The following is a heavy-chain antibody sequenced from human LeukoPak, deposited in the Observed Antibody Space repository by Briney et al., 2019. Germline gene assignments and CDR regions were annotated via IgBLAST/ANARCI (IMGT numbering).Heavy chain of an antibody. CDR3: AFTFVHRPLYYYYGMDV. CDR1: GGSISSGGYY. V-gene: IGHV4-31*03. CDR2: IYYSGST. D-gene: IGHD3-16*01. Sequence: SQTLSLTCTVSGGSISSGGYYWSWIRQHPGKGLEWIGYIYYSGSTHYNPSLKSRVTISVDTSENQFSLKLSSVTAADTAVYYCAFTFVHRPLYYYYGMDVWGQGTTVTVSS. J-gene: IGHJ6*02.